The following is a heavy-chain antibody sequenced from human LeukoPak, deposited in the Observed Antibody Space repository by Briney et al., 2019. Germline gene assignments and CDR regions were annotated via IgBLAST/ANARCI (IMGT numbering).Heavy chain of an antibody. CDR2: IRLSGSEK. J-gene: IGHJ4*02. V-gene: IGHV3-7*02. D-gene: IGHD1-14*01. Sequence: GGSLRLSCASSGFTFSTYFMSWVRRAAGKGLGRVATIRLSGSEKDYVDSVKGLFTISRDDAKNSLFLEMNTLSAEDTAVYYCARYNEGYLDLCGQGTLVTVSS. CDR1: GFTFSTYF. CDR3: ARYNEGYLDL.